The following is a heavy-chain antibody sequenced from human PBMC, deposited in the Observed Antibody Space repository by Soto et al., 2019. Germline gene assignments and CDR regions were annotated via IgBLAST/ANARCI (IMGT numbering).Heavy chain of an antibody. CDR2: IYFSGTT. V-gene: IGHV4-30-4*01. CDR1: GGSISSGDYF. Sequence: SETLSLTCTVSGGSISSGDYFWSWIRQPPGKGLEWIGYIYFSGTTYYNPSLKSRLTISLDTSKNQFSLKLSSVTAADTAVYFCARVPEAPHYYFSMDVWGQGTTVTVSS. CDR3: ARVPEAPHYYFSMDV. J-gene: IGHJ6*02.